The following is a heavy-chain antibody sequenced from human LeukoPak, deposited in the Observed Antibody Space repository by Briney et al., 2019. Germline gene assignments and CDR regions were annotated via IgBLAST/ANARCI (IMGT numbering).Heavy chain of an antibody. D-gene: IGHD5-18*01. CDR2: IYTSGST. Sequence: PSETLSLTCTVFGDSITNYYWSWIRQPAGKGLEWIGRIYTSGSTNYNPSLKSRVTMSVDKSKNQFSLKLTSVTAADTAVYYCARDRFAPAMDSSAFDTWGQGTRVTVSS. V-gene: IGHV4-4*07. CDR1: GDSITNYY. CDR3: ARDRFAPAMDSSAFDT. J-gene: IGHJ3*02.